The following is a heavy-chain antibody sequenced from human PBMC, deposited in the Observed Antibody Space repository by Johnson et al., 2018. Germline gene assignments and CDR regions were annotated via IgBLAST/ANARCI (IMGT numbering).Heavy chain of an antibody. D-gene: IGHD5-18*01. Sequence: VQLFESGGGVVQPVRSLRLSCAASGFTFSSYGMHWVRQAPGKGLEWVAVISYDGSNKYYADSVKGRFTISRDNSKNTLYLQMNSLSAEDTAGNYCGKELSGYSYGHDAFDIWCKGTMVTVSS. CDR1: GFTFSSYG. CDR3: GKELSGYSYGHDAFDI. V-gene: IGHV3-30*18. J-gene: IGHJ3*02. CDR2: ISYDGSNK.